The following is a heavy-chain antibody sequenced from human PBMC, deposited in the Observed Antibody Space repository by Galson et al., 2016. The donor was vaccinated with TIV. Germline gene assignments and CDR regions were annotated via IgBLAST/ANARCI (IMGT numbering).Heavy chain of an antibody. D-gene: IGHD3-22*01. CDR3: ARPGLLQNYDGSDYYYDYYYYGLEV. V-gene: IGHV3-21*01. CDR1: GFTFSSYS. Sequence: SLRLSCAASGFTFSSYSMNWVRQAPGKGLEWVSSISRSSTSIYYADSVRGRFTISRDNSKNTVYLQMNNLRAEDTAVYYCARPGLLQNYDGSDYYYDYYYYGLEVWGQGTTVTVSS. J-gene: IGHJ6*02. CDR2: ISRSSTSI.